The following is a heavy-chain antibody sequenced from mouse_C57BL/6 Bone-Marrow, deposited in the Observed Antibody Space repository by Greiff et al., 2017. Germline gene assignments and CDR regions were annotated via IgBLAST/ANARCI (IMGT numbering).Heavy chain of an antibody. V-gene: IGHV1-81*01. J-gene: IGHJ1*03. Sequence: QVQLQQSGAELARPGASVKLSCKASGYTFTSYGISWVKQRTGQGLEWIGEIYPRSGNTYYNEKFKGKATPTADKSSSTAYMELRSLTSEDSAVYFCARGGWLLREGWYFDVWGTGTTVTVSS. CDR2: IYPRSGNT. D-gene: IGHD2-3*01. CDR1: GYTFTSYG. CDR3: ARGGWLLREGWYFDV.